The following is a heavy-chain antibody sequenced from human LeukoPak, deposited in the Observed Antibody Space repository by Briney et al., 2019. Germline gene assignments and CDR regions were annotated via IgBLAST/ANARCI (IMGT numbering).Heavy chain of an antibody. CDR1: GFTFSGSA. V-gene: IGHV3-53*01. J-gene: IGHJ4*02. Sequence: GGSLRLSCAASGFTFSGSAMHWVRQAPGKGLEWVSVIYSGGSTYYADSVKGRFTISRDNSKNTLYLQMNSLRAEDTAVYYCARGAYYYGSGTYADYWGQGTLVTVSS. CDR3: ARGAYYYGSGTYADY. D-gene: IGHD3-10*01. CDR2: IYSGGST.